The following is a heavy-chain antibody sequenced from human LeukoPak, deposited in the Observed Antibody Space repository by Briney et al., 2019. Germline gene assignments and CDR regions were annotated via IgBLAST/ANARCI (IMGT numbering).Heavy chain of an antibody. J-gene: IGHJ4*02. CDR2: ISGSGGST. D-gene: IGHD1-26*01. CDR1: GFTFSSYA. CDR3: AKDSGSYYLTLDY. Sequence: GGSLRLSCAASGFTFSSYAMSWVRQAPGKGLEWVSAISGSGGSTYYADSMKGRFTISRDNSKNTLYLQMNSLRAEDTAVYYCAKDSGSYYLTLDYWGQGTLVTVSS. V-gene: IGHV3-23*01.